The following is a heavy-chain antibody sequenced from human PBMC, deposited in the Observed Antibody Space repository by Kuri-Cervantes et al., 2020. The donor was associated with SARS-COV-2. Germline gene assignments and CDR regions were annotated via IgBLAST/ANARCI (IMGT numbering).Heavy chain of an antibody. D-gene: IGHD3-3*01. J-gene: IGHJ5*02. Sequence: GSRRLSCTVSDGAIDIYYWNWIRQSPGKGLEWIGEIHNSGSPIYNPSLKSRVTISLDVSKSQFSLKLSSVTAADTAVYYCGKGGARITNSGVVIANWFDPWGQGTLVTVSS. CDR3: GKGGARITNSGVVIANWFDP. CDR1: DGAIDIYY. CDR2: IHNSGSP. V-gene: IGHV4-4*08.